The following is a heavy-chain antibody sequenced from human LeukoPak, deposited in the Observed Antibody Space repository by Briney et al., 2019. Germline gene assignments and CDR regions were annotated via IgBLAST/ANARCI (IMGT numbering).Heavy chain of an antibody. CDR2: ISGSGGST. CDR3: AKADCSASSCQTQDY. V-gene: IGHV3-23*01. J-gene: IGHJ4*02. D-gene: IGHD2-2*01. CDR1: GFTFSSYA. Sequence: PGGSLRLSCAASGFTFSSYAMSWVRQAPGKGLKWVSAISGSGGSTYYADSVKGRFTISRDNSKNTLYLQMNSLRAEDTAVYYCAKADCSASSCQTQDYWGQGTLVTVSS.